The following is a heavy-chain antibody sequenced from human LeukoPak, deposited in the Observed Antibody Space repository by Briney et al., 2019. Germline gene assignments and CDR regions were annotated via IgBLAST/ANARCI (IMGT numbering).Heavy chain of an antibody. D-gene: IGHD1-26*01. CDR2: IIPILGIA. Sequence: GASVKVSCKASGGTFSSYAISWVRQAPGQGLEWMGRIIPILGIANYAQKFQGRVTITADKSTSTAYMELSSPRSEDTAVYYCARREGVIVPGGDAFDIWGQGTMVTVSS. CDR1: GGTFSSYA. V-gene: IGHV1-69*04. CDR3: ARREGVIVPGGDAFDI. J-gene: IGHJ3*02.